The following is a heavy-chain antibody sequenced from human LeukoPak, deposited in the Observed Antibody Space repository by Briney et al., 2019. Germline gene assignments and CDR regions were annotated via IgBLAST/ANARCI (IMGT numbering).Heavy chain of an antibody. CDR1: GFTFSSYA. CDR2: IIGSGGST. J-gene: IGHJ6*03. V-gene: IGHV3-23*01. D-gene: IGHD3-10*01. CDR3: AKGSANGSGSYVVYYYMDV. Sequence: PGGSLRLSCAASGFTFSSYAMSWVRQAPGQGLEWVSAIIGSGGSTYYADSLKGRFTISRDNSKNTLYLQMNSLRAEDTAVYYCAKGSANGSGSYVVYYYMDVWGKGTTVTVSS.